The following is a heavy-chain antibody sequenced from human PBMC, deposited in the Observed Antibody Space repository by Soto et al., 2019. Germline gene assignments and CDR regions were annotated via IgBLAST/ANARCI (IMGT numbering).Heavy chain of an antibody. CDR1: GFTFSSYV. V-gene: IGHV3-23*01. Sequence: GGSLRLSCAASGFTFSSYVMSWVRQAPGKGLEWVSRISGSGASTYYPESVKGRFTITSDNSKNMLYLQINSLRAEDTALYYCATNLLPVATSPPFDSWGQGTLVTVSS. CDR3: ATNLLPVATSPPFDS. J-gene: IGHJ4*02. D-gene: IGHD5-12*01. CDR2: ISGSGAST.